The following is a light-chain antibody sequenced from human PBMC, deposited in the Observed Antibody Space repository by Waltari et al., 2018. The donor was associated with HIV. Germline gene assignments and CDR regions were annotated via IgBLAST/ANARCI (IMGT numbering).Light chain of an antibody. CDR2: WAS. CDR3: QQYYSTPWT. V-gene: IGKV4-1*01. J-gene: IGKJ1*01. Sequence: DFVITQFPYSLALSLCERATINCKSSQSVLYSSNNKNYLAWYQQKPGQPPKLHIYWASTRESGVPDRFSGSGSGTDVTLTISSLQAEDVAVYYCQQYYSTPWTFGQGTKVEIK. CDR1: QSVLYSSNNKNY.